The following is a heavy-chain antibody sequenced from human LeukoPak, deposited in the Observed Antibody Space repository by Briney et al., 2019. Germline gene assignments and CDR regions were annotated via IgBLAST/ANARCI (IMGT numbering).Heavy chain of an antibody. V-gene: IGHV3-30*18. CDR3: AKDTAWRDYDSSGLMGDY. CDR2: ISYDGSNK. J-gene: IGHJ4*02. Sequence: GGSLRLSCAASGFTFSSYGMHWVRQAPGKGLEWVAVISYDGSNKYYADSVKGRFTISRDNSKNTLYLQMNSLRAEDTAVYYCAKDTAWRDYDSSGLMGDYWGQGTLVTVSS. CDR1: GFTFSSYG. D-gene: IGHD3-22*01.